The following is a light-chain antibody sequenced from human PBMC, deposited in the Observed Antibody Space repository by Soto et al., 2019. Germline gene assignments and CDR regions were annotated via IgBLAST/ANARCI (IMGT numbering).Light chain of an antibody. J-gene: IGKJ1*01. V-gene: IGKV3-15*01. CDR2: AAS. CDR3: QQEDIWPQIT. CDR1: QRVSFN. Sequence: EVVMTQSPTTLSVSPGERATLSCRARQRVSFNLAWYQQKPGQAPRLLIYAASTRATGIPAGFTGSGSGTEFTPTMSGRESEDVAVDYGQQEDIWPQITFGQGTKVELK.